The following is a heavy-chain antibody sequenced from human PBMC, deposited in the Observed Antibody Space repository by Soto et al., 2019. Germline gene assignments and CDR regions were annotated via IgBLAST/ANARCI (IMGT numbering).Heavy chain of an antibody. Sequence: SVKVSCKASGGAFSSYAISWVRQAPGQGLEWMGGIIPIFGTANYAQKFQGRVTITADESTSTAYMELSSLRSEDTAVYYCARGYYDSSGYYHWGQGTLVTVSS. J-gene: IGHJ5*02. D-gene: IGHD3-22*01. CDR1: GGAFSSYA. V-gene: IGHV1-69*13. CDR2: IIPIFGTA. CDR3: ARGYYDSSGYYH.